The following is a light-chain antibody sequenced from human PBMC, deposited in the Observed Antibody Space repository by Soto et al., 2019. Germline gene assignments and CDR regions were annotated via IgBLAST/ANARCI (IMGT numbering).Light chain of an antibody. V-gene: IGKV3-20*01. J-gene: IGKJ1*01. CDR2: GTS. CDR1: QSVSSSY. CDR3: QQYGSSPWT. Sequence: EIVLTQSPGTLSLSPGERATLSCRASQSVSSSYLAWYQQKPGQAPRLLIYGTSSRATAIPGRFSGSGSGTDFNLTISRLEPEDFAVYYCQQYGSSPWTFGQGTKVEMK.